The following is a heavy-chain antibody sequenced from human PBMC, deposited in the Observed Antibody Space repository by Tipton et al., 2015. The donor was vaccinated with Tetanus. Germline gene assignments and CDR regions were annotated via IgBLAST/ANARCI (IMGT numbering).Heavy chain of an antibody. D-gene: IGHD3-22*01. CDR1: GGSISSYY. Sequence: TLFLTCTVSGGSISSYYWSWIRQPPGKGLEWIGYIYYSGSTNYNPSLKSRVTISVDTSKNQFSLKLSSVTAADTAVYYCAREVEYGSSGYYRYFDYWGQGTLVTVSS. J-gene: IGHJ4*02. V-gene: IGHV4-59*01. CDR2: IYYSGST. CDR3: AREVEYGSSGYYRYFDY.